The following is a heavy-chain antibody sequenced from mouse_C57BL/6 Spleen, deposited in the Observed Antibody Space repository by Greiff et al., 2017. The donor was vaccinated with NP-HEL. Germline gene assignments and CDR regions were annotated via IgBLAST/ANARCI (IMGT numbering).Heavy chain of an antibody. D-gene: IGHD1-1*01. CDR1: GYTFTTYP. Sequence: QVQLKQSGAELVKPGASVKMSCKASGYTFTTYPIEWMKQNHGKSLEWIGNFHPYNDDTKYNEKFKGKATLTVEKSSSTVYLELSRLTSDDSAVYYCARGVYYYGSSYGDWYFDVWGTGTTVTVSS. CDR2: FHPYNDDT. V-gene: IGHV1-47*01. J-gene: IGHJ1*03. CDR3: ARGVYYYGSSYGDWYFDV.